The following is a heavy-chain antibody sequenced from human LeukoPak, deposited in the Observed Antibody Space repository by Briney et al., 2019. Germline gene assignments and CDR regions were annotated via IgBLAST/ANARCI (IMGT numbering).Heavy chain of an antibody. CDR2: INHSGST. Sequence: PSETLSLTCAVYGGSFSGYYWSWIRQPPGKGLEWIGEINHSGSTNYNPSLKSRVTISVDTSKNQFSLKLSSVTAADTAVYYCASCEQDVWGKGTMVTVSS. CDR3: ASCEQDV. J-gene: IGHJ3*01. CDR1: GGSFSGYY. D-gene: IGHD1/OR15-1a*01. V-gene: IGHV4-34*01.